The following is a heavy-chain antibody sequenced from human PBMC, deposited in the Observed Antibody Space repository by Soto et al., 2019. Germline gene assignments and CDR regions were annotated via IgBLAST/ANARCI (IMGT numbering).Heavy chain of an antibody. CDR3: ARDQVSVAGTLGVGY. CDR2: IIAIFGTA. V-gene: IGHV1-69*01. Sequence: QVQLVQSGAEVKKPGSSVKVSCKASGGTFSSYAISWVRQAPGQGLEWMGGIIAIFGTANYAQKFQGRVTITADESTSTAYMELSSLRSAVTAVYYCARDQVSVAGTLGVGYWGQGTLVTVSS. CDR1: GGTFSSYA. J-gene: IGHJ4*02. D-gene: IGHD6-19*01.